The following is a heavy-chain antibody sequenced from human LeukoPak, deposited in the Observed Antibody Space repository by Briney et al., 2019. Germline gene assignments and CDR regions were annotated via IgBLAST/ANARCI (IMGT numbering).Heavy chain of an antibody. J-gene: IGHJ4*02. V-gene: IGHV4-59*08. D-gene: IGHD2-15*01. Sequence: SETLSLTCTVSGGSISSYYWSWIRQPPGKGLEWIGYIYYSGSTNYNPSLKSRVTISVDRSKNQFSLKLSSVTAADTAVYYCARHGQYCSGGSCYDIDDYWGQGTLVTVSS. CDR1: GGSISSYY. CDR3: ARHGQYCSGGSCYDIDDY. CDR2: IYYSGST.